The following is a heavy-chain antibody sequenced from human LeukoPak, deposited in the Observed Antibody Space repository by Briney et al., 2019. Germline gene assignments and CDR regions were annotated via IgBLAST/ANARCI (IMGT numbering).Heavy chain of an antibody. CDR2: ISGNGGTT. CDR1: GFTFSSYA. J-gene: IGHJ4*02. V-gene: IGHV3-23*01. CDR3: AKPRDYYGPFAY. D-gene: IGHD3-10*01. Sequence: GGSLRLSCAASGFTFSSYAMSWVRQAPGKGLEWVSAISGNGGTTYYADSVKGRCTISRDNSKNTLYLQMNSLRAEDTAVYYCAKPRDYYGPFAYWGQGTLVTVSS.